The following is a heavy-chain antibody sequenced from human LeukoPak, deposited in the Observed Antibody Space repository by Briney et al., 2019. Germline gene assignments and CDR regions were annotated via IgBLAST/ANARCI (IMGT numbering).Heavy chain of an antibody. CDR1: GFTFSSYG. Sequence: PGGSLRLSCAASGFTFSSYGMHWVRQAPGKGLEWVAFIRYDGSNGYYADSVKGRFTISRDSSENTLYLQMNSLRAEDTAVYYCAKDAGRRGYYFDYWGQGTLVTVSS. CDR3: AKDAGRRGYYFDY. D-gene: IGHD3-10*01. V-gene: IGHV3-30*02. CDR2: IRYDGSNG. J-gene: IGHJ4*02.